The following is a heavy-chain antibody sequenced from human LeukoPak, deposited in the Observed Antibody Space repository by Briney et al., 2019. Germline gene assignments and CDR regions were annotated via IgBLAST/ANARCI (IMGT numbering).Heavy chain of an antibody. D-gene: IGHD6-6*01. J-gene: IGHJ4*02. CDR3: ARVSGWYSSSPATLDY. V-gene: IGHV4-59*01. CDR2: IYYSGSA. Sequence: PSETLSLTRIVSRGSLSSYYWSWIRQPPGKGLEWIGYIYYSGSANYNPSLKSRVTMSVDTSKNQFSLNLNSVTAADTAVYYCARVSGWYSSSPATLDYWGQGTLVTVSS. CDR1: RGSLSSYY.